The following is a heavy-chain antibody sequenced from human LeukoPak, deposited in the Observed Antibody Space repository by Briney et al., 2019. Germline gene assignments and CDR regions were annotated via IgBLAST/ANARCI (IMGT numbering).Heavy chain of an antibody. V-gene: IGHV3-23*01. CDR1: GFTFGNYA. Sequence: GGSLRLSCAASGFTFGNYAMNWVRQTPGKGLEWASAISGSGDSIYYADSVKGRFTISRDNSKNTLYLQMNSLRAEDTAVYYCARDRSTLRTFNDYWGQGTLVTVSS. CDR2: ISGSGDSI. CDR3: ARDRSTLRTFNDY. D-gene: IGHD3-3*01. J-gene: IGHJ4*02.